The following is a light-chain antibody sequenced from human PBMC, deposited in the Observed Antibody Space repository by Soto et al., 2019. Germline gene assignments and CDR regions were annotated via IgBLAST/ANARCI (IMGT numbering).Light chain of an antibody. Sequence: QSVLTQPPSASGTPGQRVTISCSGSSSNIGSNTVNWYQQLPGTAPKHLIYSNNQRPSGVPDRFSGSKSGTSASLAISGLQSEDEADYYCAAWDASLTGTYWVFGGGTKLTVL. V-gene: IGLV1-44*01. J-gene: IGLJ3*02. CDR1: SSNIGSNT. CDR2: SNN. CDR3: AAWDASLTGTYWV.